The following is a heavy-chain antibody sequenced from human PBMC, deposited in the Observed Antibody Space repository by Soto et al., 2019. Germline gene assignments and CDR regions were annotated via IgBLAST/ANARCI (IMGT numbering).Heavy chain of an antibody. Sequence: EVQLVESGGGLVQPGGSLRLSCAASGFTFSSYSMNWVRQAPGKGLEWVSYISSSSRTIYYTDSVKGRFTISRDNAKNSLYLQMNSLRDEDTAVYYCASGYHYDSSGYPIPIPAGVFDYWGQGTLVTVSS. CDR2: ISSSSRTI. CDR1: GFTFSSYS. D-gene: IGHD3-22*01. V-gene: IGHV3-48*02. J-gene: IGHJ4*02. CDR3: ASGYHYDSSGYPIPIPAGVFDY.